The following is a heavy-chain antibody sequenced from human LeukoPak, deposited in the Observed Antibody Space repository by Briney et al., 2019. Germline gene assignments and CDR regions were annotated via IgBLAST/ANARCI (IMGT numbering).Heavy chain of an antibody. CDR3: ARLRYIDWLLTGRYFDY. Sequence: SETLSLTCAVYGGSFSGYYWSWIRQPPGKGLEWIGEINHSGSTNYNPSLKSRVTISVDTSKNQFSLKLSSVTAADTAVYYCARLRYIDWLLTGRYFDYWGQGTLVTVSS. CDR2: INHSGST. D-gene: IGHD3-9*01. J-gene: IGHJ4*02. CDR1: GGSFSGYY. V-gene: IGHV4-34*01.